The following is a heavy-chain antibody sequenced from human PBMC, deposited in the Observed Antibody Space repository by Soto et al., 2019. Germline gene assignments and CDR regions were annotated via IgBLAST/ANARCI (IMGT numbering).Heavy chain of an antibody. J-gene: IGHJ3*02. CDR2: ISAYNGNT. V-gene: IGHV1-18*01. D-gene: IGHD2-15*01. Sequence: QVQLVQSGAEVKKPGASVKVSCKASGYTFTSYGISWVRQAPGQGLEWMGWISAYNGNTNYAQKLQGRVTMTTDTSTSTAYMELGSLRSDDTAVYYCGRVEGYCSGGSCYCDAFDIWGQGTMVTVSS. CDR1: GYTFTSYG. CDR3: GRVEGYCSGGSCYCDAFDI.